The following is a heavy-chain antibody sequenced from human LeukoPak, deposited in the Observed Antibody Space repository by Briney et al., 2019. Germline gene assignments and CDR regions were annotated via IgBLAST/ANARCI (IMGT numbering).Heavy chain of an antibody. V-gene: IGHV4-38-2*02. CDR1: GYSISSGSY. D-gene: IGHD6-19*01. J-gene: IGHJ3*02. Sequence: SETLSLTCTVSGYSISSGSYWGWIRQPPGKGLEWIGSIYHSGSTYYNPSLKSRVTISVDTSKNQFSLKLSSVTAADTAVYYCARPYSSGWNDAFDIWGQGTTVPVSS. CDR2: IYHSGST. CDR3: ARPYSSGWNDAFDI.